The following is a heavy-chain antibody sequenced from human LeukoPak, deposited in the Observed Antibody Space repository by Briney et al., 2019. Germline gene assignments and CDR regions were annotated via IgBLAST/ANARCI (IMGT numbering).Heavy chain of an antibody. CDR1: GFTFSGSA. CDR3: TSPPSSIDAFDI. V-gene: IGHV3-73*01. J-gene: IGHJ3*02. CDR2: IRSKANSYAT. D-gene: IGHD2-2*01. Sequence: GGSLRLSCAASGFTFSGSAMHWVRQASGKGLEWVGRIRSKANSYATAYAASVKGRFTISRDDSKNTAYLQMSSLKTEDTAVYYCTSPPSSIDAFDIWGQGTMVTVSS.